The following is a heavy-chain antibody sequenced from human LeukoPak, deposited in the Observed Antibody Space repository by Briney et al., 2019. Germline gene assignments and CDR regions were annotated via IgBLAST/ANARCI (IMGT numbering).Heavy chain of an antibody. CDR2: INSDGSST. Sequence: GGSLRLSCAASGFTLSSYWMHWVRQAPGKGLVWVSRINSDGSSTSYADSVKGRFTISRDNAKNTLYLQMNSLRAEDTAVYYCAREDILTGYYFDYWGQGTLVTVSS. V-gene: IGHV3-74*01. CDR3: AREDILTGYYFDY. J-gene: IGHJ4*02. CDR1: GFTLSSYW. D-gene: IGHD3-9*01.